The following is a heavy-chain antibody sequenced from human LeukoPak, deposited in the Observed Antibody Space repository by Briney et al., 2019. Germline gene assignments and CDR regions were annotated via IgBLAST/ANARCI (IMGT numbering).Heavy chain of an antibody. D-gene: IGHD3-22*01. V-gene: IGHV4-38-2*02. CDR1: GDSISSGNY. CDR2: FYHSGST. Sequence: SETLSLTCTVSGDSISSGNYWGWIRQPPGKGLEWIGSFYHSGSTSYNPSLKSRVTISVDTFKNQFSLKLTSVTAADTAVYYCARAYYDSSGSFSGFDYWGQGTLVTVSS. J-gene: IGHJ4*02. CDR3: ARAYYDSSGSFSGFDY.